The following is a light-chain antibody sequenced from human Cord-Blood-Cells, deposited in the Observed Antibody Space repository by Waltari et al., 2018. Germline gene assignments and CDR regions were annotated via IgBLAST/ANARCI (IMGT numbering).Light chain of an antibody. V-gene: IGLV2-14*01. CDR1: SSDVGGYNY. Sequence: QSALTQPASVSGSPAQSITISCTGTSSDVGGYNYVSWYQQHPGKAPKLMIYDVSNRPSGVSKRFSGSKSGNTASLTISGLQAEDEADYYCSSYTSSSTWVFGGGTKLTVL. J-gene: IGLJ3*02. CDR2: DVS. CDR3: SSYTSSSTWV.